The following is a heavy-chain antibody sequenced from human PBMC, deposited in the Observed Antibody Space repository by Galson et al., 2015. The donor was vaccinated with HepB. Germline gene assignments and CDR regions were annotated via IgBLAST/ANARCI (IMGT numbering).Heavy chain of an antibody. J-gene: IGHJ6*04. Sequence: SVKVSCKASGYTFTGYYMHWVRQAPGQGLEWMGWINPNSGGTNYAQKFQGRVTMTRDTSISTAYMELSRLRSDDTAVYYCITVRYFLSGYPPVSHYYLDVWGKGTTVTVSS. CDR1: GYTFTGYY. CDR3: ITVRYFLSGYPPVSHYYLDV. D-gene: IGHD3-3*01. CDR2: INPNSGGT. V-gene: IGHV1-2*02.